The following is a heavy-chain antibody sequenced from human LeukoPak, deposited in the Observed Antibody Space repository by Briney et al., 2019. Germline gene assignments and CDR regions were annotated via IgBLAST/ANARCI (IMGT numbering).Heavy chain of an antibody. CDR3: ARLRGYAMWSYYMDV. D-gene: IGHD5-12*01. CDR1: GYSFTSYW. J-gene: IGHJ6*03. Sequence: GESLKISCKGSGYSFTSYWIGWVRQMPGKGLEWMGIIYPGDSDTRYSPSFQGQVAISADKSISTAYLQWSSLKASDTAMYYCARLRGYAMWSYYMDVWGKGTTVTVSS. V-gene: IGHV5-51*01. CDR2: IYPGDSDT.